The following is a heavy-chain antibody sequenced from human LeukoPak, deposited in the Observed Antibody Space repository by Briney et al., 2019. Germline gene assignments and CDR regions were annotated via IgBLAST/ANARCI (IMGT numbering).Heavy chain of an antibody. J-gene: IGHJ4*02. CDR2: IYYSGST. CDR1: GGSITGYY. Sequence: SETLSLTCTVSGGSITGYYWSWIRQPPGKGREWIGYIYYSGSTNYNPSLKSRVTISVDTSKNQFSLKLSSVTAADTAVYYCVRRASRYSSSYYDYWGQGTLVTVSS. D-gene: IGHD6-13*01. CDR3: VRRASRYSSSYYDY. V-gene: IGHV4-59*08.